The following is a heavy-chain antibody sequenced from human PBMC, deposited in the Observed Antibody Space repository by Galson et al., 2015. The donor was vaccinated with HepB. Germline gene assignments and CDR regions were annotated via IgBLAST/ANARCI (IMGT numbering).Heavy chain of an antibody. Sequence: SLRLSCAASGFTFSTYSMNWVRQAPGKGLEWVSSIRTSRNYVYYADSVKGRFTISRDNAKNSLYLQMNRLRAEDTAVYFCARDNFGETYYSGSGSYYPFDYWGQGTLVTVSS. V-gene: IGHV3-21*01. D-gene: IGHD3-10*01. J-gene: IGHJ4*02. CDR1: GFTFSTYS. CDR2: IRTSRNYV. CDR3: ARDNFGETYYSGSGSYYPFDY.